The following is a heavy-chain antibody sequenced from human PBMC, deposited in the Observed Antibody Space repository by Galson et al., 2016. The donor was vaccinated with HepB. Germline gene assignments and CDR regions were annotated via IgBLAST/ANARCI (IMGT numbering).Heavy chain of an antibody. CDR3: ARTWNFYDSSGLDWYFDL. CDR2: ISSSGITI. V-gene: IGHV3-11*04. Sequence: SLRLSCAASGFTFSDYYMSWIRQAPRKGLEWLSYISSSGITIYYADSVRGRFTISRDNAKNSLYLQMNSLRAEDTAVYYCARTWNFYDSSGLDWYFDLWGRGTLVTVSS. CDR1: GFTFSDYY. D-gene: IGHD3-22*01. J-gene: IGHJ2*01.